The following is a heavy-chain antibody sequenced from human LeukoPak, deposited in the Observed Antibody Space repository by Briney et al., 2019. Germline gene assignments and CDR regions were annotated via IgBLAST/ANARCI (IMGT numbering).Heavy chain of an antibody. J-gene: IGHJ6*03. CDR3: ASTIAAAGTNYYYMDV. CDR1: GGSITSSSYF. V-gene: IGHV4-39*07. Sequence: SETLSLTCSVSGGSITSSSYFWGWIRQPPGKGLEWIGSIYYSGSTYYNPSLKSRVTISVDTSKNQFSLKLSSVTAADTAVYYCASTIAAAGTNYYYMDVWGKGTTVTVSS. CDR2: IYYSGST. D-gene: IGHD6-13*01.